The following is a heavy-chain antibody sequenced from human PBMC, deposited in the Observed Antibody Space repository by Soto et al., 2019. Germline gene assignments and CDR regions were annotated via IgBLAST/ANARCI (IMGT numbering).Heavy chain of an antibody. V-gene: IGHV1-18*01. J-gene: IGHJ5*02. CDR3: ARGVGSGSYYNQYNWFDP. D-gene: IGHD3-10*01. CDR2: ISAYNGNT. CDR1: GYTFTSYA. Sequence: EASVKVSCKASGYTFTSYAMHWVRQAPGQRLEWMGWISAYNGNTKYAQKLQGRVTMTTDTSTSTAYMELRSLRSDDTAVYYCARGVGSGSYYNQYNWFDPWGQGTLVTVSS.